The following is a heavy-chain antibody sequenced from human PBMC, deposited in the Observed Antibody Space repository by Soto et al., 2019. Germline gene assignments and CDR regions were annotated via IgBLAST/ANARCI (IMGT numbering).Heavy chain of an antibody. CDR2: ISGSGGST. D-gene: IGHD3-10*01. J-gene: IGHJ4*02. CDR3: AKGRPWFGEFPCFDY. Sequence: PGGSLRLSCAASGFTFSSHAMSWVRQAPGKGLEWVSAISGSGGSTYYADSVKGRFTISRDNSKNTLYLQMNSLRAEDTAVYYCAKGRPWFGEFPCFDYWGQGTMVTVYS. V-gene: IGHV3-23*01. CDR1: GFTFSSHA.